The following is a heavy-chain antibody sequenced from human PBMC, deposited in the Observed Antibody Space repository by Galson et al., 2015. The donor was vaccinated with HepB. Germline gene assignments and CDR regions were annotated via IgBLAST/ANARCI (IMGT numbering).Heavy chain of an antibody. Sequence: SVKVSCKASGGTFSSYAISWVRQAPGQGLEWMGGIIPIFGTANYAQKFQGRVTITADESTSTAYMELSSLRSEDTAVYYCARVEAAAGTGYYYYGMDVWGQGTTVTVSS. V-gene: IGHV1-69*13. D-gene: IGHD6-13*01. CDR1: GGTFSSYA. J-gene: IGHJ6*02. CDR3: ARVEAAAGTGYYYYGMDV. CDR2: IIPIFGTA.